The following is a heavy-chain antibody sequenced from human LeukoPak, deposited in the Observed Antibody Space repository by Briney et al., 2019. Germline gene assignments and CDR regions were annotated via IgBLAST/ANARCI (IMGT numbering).Heavy chain of an antibody. J-gene: IGHJ3*02. CDR1: GGSISSYY. V-gene: IGHV4-59*01. D-gene: IGHD6-19*01. CDR3: VRLQPNSGQWAFDI. CDR2: ISNGGGT. Sequence: SETLSLTCTVSGGSISSYYWSWIRQPPGEGLEWIGYISNGGGTKYNPSLKSRVTISVDTSKNQLSLKLTSVTAADTAVYHCVRLQPNSGQWAFDIWGQGTMASVSS.